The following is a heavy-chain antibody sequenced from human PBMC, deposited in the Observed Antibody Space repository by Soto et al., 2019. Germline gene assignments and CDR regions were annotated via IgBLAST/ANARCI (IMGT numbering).Heavy chain of an antibody. D-gene: IGHD2-8*01. V-gene: IGHV4-34*01. Sequence: SETLSLSCAVYGGSFSGYYWSWIRQPPGKGQEWIGEINHSGSTNYNPSLKSRVTISVDTSKNQFSLKLSSVTAADTAVYYCASLLMNTYYYYYYGMDVWGQGTTVTVSS. CDR1: GGSFSGYY. CDR3: ASLLMNTYYYYYYGMDV. CDR2: INHSGST. J-gene: IGHJ6*02.